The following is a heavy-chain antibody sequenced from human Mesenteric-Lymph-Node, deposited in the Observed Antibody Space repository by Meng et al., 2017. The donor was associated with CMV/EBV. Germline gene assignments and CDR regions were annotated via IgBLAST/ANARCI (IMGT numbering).Heavy chain of an antibody. CDR2: IYYSGST. CDR1: GGSISSSSYY. V-gene: IGHV4-39*07. D-gene: IGHD6-13*01. Sequence: SETLSLTCTVSGGSISSSSYYWGWIRQPPGKGLEWIGSIYYSGSTYYNPSLKSRVTISVDTSKNQFSLKLSSVTAADTAVYYCARDLGQQLDHDAFDIWGQGTMVTVSS. J-gene: IGHJ3*02. CDR3: ARDLGQQLDHDAFDI.